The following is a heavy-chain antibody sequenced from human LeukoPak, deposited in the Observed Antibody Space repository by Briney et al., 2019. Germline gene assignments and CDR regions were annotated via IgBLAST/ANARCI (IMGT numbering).Heavy chain of an antibody. CDR2: IYPGDSDT. D-gene: IGHD5-18*01. CDR1: GYIFTSYW. V-gene: IGHV5-51*01. Sequence: GESLKISCKGSGYIFTSYWIGWVRQMPGKGLEWMGIIYPGDSDTRYSPSFQGQVTISADKSISTAYLQWSSLKASDTAMYYCASPTAMASSGMDVWGQGTTVTVSS. J-gene: IGHJ6*02. CDR3: ASPTAMASSGMDV.